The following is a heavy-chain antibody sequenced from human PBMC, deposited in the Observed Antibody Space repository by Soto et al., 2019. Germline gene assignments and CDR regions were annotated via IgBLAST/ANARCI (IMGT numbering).Heavy chain of an antibody. J-gene: IGHJ6*02. CDR1: GGTFSSYA. V-gene: IGHV1-69*01. CDR2: IIPIFGTA. CDR3: ARDRRGCSSTSCSLDYYYGMDV. D-gene: IGHD2-2*01. Sequence: QVQLVQSGAEMKKPGSSVKVSCKASGGTFSSYAISWVRQAPGQGLEWMGGIIPIFGTANYAQKFQGRVTITADESTSTAYMELSSLRSEDTAVYYCARDRRGCSSTSCSLDYYYGMDVWGQGTTVTVSS.